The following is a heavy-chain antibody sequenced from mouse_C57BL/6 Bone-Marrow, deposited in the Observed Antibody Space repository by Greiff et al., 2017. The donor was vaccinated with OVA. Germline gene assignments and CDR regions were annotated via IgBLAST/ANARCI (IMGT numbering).Heavy chain of an antibody. J-gene: IGHJ2*01. V-gene: IGHV1-74*01. D-gene: IGHD1-1*01. CDR3: AMAAYGNYFDY. CDR2: IHPSDSDT. CDR1: GYTFTSYW. Sequence: QVQLKQPGAELVKPGASVKVSCKASGYTFTSYWMHWVKQRPGQGLEWIGRIHPSDSDTNYNQKFKGKATLTVDKSSSTAYMQLSSLTSEDSAVYYCAMAAYGNYFDYWGQGTTLTVSS.